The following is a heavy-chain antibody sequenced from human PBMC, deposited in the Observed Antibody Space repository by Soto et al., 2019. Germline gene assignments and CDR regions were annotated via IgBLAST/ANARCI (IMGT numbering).Heavy chain of an antibody. Sequence: ASVKVSCKVSGYTLTELSMHWVRQAPGKGLEWMGGFDPEDGETIYAQKFQGRVTMTEDTSTDTAYMELSSLRSEGTAVYYCATLGLVRDYDYYYGMDVWGQGTTVTVSS. CDR1: GYTLTELS. J-gene: IGHJ6*02. CDR2: FDPEDGET. V-gene: IGHV1-24*01. D-gene: IGHD6-19*01. CDR3: ATLGLVRDYDYYYGMDV.